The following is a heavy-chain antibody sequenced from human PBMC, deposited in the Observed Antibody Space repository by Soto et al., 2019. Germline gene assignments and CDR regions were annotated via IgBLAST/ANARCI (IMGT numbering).Heavy chain of an antibody. CDR3: ARGWGLDP. Sequence: EVQLVESGGGLVQPGGSLRLSCAASGFTFSSYWMTWVRQAPGKGLEWVANIKQDGSEKYYVDSVKGRFTISRDNAKSALYLQMNGLGAEETAVYYCARGWGLDPWGQGTLVTVSS. D-gene: IGHD1-26*01. CDR1: GFTFSSYW. J-gene: IGHJ5*02. CDR2: IKQDGSEK. V-gene: IGHV3-7*04.